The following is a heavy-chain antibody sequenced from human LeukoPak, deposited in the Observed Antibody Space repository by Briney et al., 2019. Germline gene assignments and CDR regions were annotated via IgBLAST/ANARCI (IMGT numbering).Heavy chain of an antibody. J-gene: IGHJ4*02. CDR1: GGSFSGYY. CDR2: INHSGST. V-gene: IGHV4-34*01. CDR3: ARVYSNHVYFDY. Sequence: SETLSLTCAVYGGSFSGYYWSWIRQPPGKGLEWIGEINHSGSTNYNPSLKSRVTISVDTSKNQFSLKLSSVTAADTAVYYCARVYSNHVYFDYWGQGTLVTVSS. D-gene: IGHD4-11*01.